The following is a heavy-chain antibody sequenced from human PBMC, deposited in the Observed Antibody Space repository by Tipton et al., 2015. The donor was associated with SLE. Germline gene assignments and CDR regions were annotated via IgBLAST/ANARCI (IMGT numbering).Heavy chain of an antibody. CDR1: GFTFRSNA. CDR3: TRDPWVNRDAFDI. D-gene: IGHD1-14*01. CDR2: IRSKAYGASR. Sequence: SLRLSCVASGFTFRSNAMSWVRQAPGKGLEWVGFIRSKAYGASREYAASVNGRFFISRDDSKSIAYLQMNALETEDTAMYFCTRDPWVNRDAFDIWGPGTMVTVSS. V-gene: IGHV3-49*04. J-gene: IGHJ3*02.